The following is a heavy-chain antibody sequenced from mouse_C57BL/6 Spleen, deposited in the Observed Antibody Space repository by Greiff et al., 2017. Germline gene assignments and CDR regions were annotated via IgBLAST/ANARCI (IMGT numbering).Heavy chain of an antibody. Sequence: QVQLQQPGAELVMPGASVKLSCKASGYTFTSYWMHWVKQRPGQGLEWIGEIDPSDSYTNYNQKFKGKSTLTVDKSSSTAYMQLSSLTSEDSAVYYCAMGTGFDYWGQGTTLTVSS. D-gene: IGHD3-3*01. J-gene: IGHJ2*01. V-gene: IGHV1-69*01. CDR1: GYTFTSYW. CDR2: IDPSDSYT. CDR3: AMGTGFDY.